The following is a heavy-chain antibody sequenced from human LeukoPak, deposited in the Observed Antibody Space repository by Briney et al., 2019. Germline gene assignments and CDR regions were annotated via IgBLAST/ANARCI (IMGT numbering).Heavy chain of an antibody. J-gene: IGHJ4*02. CDR2: ISGSGGST. V-gene: IGHV3-23*01. D-gene: IGHD3-3*01. Sequence: GGSLRLSCAASGFTFSSYAMSWVRQAPGKGLEWVSAISGSGGSTYYADSVKGRFTISRDNSKNTLYLQMNSLRAEDTAVYYCAKSVLRFLEWLSAGGYYFDYWGQGTLVIVSS. CDR3: AKSVLRFLEWLSAGGYYFDY. CDR1: GFTFSSYA.